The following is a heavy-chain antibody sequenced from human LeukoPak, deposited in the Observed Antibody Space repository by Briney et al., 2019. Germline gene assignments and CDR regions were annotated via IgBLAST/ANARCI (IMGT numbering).Heavy chain of an antibody. V-gene: IGHV5-51*01. D-gene: IGHD2-15*01. Sequence: GESLKISCKGSGYSFTSYWIGWVRQMPGKGLEWMGIIYPGDSDTRYSPSFQGQVTISADKSISTAYLQWSSLKASDTAMYYCARAARCSGGSCDPDYYYYMDVWGKGTTVTVSS. CDR3: ARAARCSGGSCDPDYYYYMDV. CDR2: IYPGDSDT. CDR1: GYSFTSYW. J-gene: IGHJ6*03.